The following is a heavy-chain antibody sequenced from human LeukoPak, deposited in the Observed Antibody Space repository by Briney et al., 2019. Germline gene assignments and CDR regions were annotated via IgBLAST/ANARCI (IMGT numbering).Heavy chain of an antibody. D-gene: IGHD3-22*01. CDR3: ASSFDGSEDAFDI. CDR2: IIPIFGTA. V-gene: IGHV1-69*06. J-gene: IGHJ3*02. CDR1: GGTFSTYA. Sequence: SVKVSCKASGGTFSTYAISWVRQAPGQGLEWMGGIIPIFGTANYAQKFQGRVTITADKSTSTAYMDLSSLRPEDTAVYYCASSFDGSEDAFDIWGQGTMVTVSS.